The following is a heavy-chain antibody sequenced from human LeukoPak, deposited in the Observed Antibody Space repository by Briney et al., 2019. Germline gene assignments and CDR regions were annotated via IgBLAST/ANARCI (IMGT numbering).Heavy chain of an antibody. D-gene: IGHD6-6*01. CDR1: GFTFSSYA. Sequence: GGSLRLSCAASGFTFSSYAMHWVRQAPGKGLEYVSAISSNGGSTYYANSVKGRFTISRGNSKNAPYLQMGSLRAEDMAVYYCARWGQLAFDYWGQGTLVTVSS. V-gene: IGHV3-64*01. CDR2: ISSNGGST. CDR3: ARWGQLAFDY. J-gene: IGHJ4*02.